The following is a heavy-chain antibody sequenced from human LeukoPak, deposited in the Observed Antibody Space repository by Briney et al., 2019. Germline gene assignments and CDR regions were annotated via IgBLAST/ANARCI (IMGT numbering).Heavy chain of an antibody. D-gene: IGHD3-3*01. Sequence: SQTLSLTYAVSGYSISSGYYWGWIRPPPGKGLEWIGMIYHSGSTYYNPSLKSRVTISVDTSKNQFALKLSSVTAADTAVYYCARQTYYDFWSGWSDYYYYMDVWGKGTTVTVSS. CDR3: ARQTYYDFWSGWSDYYYYMDV. V-gene: IGHV4-38-2*01. CDR2: IYHSGST. J-gene: IGHJ6*03. CDR1: GYSISSGYY.